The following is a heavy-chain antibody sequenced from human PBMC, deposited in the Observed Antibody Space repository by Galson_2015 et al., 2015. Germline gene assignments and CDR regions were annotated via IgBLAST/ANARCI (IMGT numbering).Heavy chain of an antibody. J-gene: IGHJ5*02. D-gene: IGHD1-20*01. CDR3: AREWGSITGTTLPRTAFDP. V-gene: IGHV1-3*01. Sequence: SVKVSCKASGYTFTSYAMHWVRQAPGQRLEWMGWINAGNGNTKYSQKFQGRVTITRDTSASTAYMELSSLRSEDTAVYYCAREWGSITGTTLPRTAFDPWGQGTLVTVSS. CDR1: GYTFTSYA. CDR2: INAGNGNT.